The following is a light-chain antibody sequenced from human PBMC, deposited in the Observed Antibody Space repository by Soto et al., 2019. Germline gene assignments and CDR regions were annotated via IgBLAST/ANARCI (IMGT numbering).Light chain of an antibody. CDR3: SSYAGINNWGVV. V-gene: IGLV2-8*01. CDR2: EVT. Sequence: QSALTQPPSASGSPGQSVTISCTGTNSDIGGYNYVSWYQQHPGKAPKLMIYEVTKRPSGVPDRFSGSKSGNTASLTVSGLQAEDEADYYCSSYAGINNWGVVFGGGTKLTVL. CDR1: NSDIGGYNY. J-gene: IGLJ2*01.